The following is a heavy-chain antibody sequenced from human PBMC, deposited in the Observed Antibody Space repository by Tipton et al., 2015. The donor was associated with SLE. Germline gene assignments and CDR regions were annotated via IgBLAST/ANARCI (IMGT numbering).Heavy chain of an antibody. CDR2: IYYTGYT. CDR3: ARGKGNDWHIDF. J-gene: IGHJ4*02. CDR1: GASIDNDY. D-gene: IGHD1/OR15-1a*01. V-gene: IGHV4-59*01. Sequence: GLVRPSETLSLTCTVSGASIDNDYWNWCRQPPGKGPEWIGHIYYTGYTNYNPSLRSRVTISKDKSNNHISLELTSVTAADTAMYYCARGKGNDWHIDFWGRGTPVTVPS.